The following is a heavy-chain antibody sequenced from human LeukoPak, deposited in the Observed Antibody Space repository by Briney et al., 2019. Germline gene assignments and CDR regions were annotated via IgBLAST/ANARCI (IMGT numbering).Heavy chain of an antibody. D-gene: IGHD3-22*01. CDR1: GGSISSNNW. Sequence: SETLSLTCAVSGGSISSNNWWGWVRQPPGKGLEWIGEIYHSGSPNYNPSLKSRVTISVDKSRNHFSLNLSSVTAADTAVYYCAGDAPYYDSSGAPGDYWGQGTLVTVSS. CDR3: AGDAPYYDSSGAPGDY. CDR2: IYHSGSP. V-gene: IGHV4-4*02. J-gene: IGHJ4*02.